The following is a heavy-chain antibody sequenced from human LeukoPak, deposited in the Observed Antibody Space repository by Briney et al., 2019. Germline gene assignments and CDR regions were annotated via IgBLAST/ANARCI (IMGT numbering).Heavy chain of an antibody. CDR3: ARRYYDILTGYFRGWFDP. V-gene: IGHV4-34*01. CDR2: INHSGST. J-gene: IGHJ5*02. D-gene: IGHD3-9*01. CDR1: DGSFSGYY. Sequence: SETLSLTCAVYDGSFSGYYWSWIRQPPGKGLEWIGEINHSGSTNYHPSLKSRGTISVDTSKNQFSLKLSSVTAADTAVYYCARRYYDILTGYFRGWFDPWGQGTLVTVSS.